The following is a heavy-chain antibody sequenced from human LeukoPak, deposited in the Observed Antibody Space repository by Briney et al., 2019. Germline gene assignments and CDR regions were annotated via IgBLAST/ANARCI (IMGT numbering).Heavy chain of an antibody. D-gene: IGHD5-12*01. CDR1: GYTFTGYY. J-gene: IGHJ4*02. CDR2: INPNSGGT. CDR3: ARDEQMDVANRFDY. V-gene: IGHV1-2*02. Sequence: SVKVSCKASGYTFTGYYMHWVRQAPGQGLEWMGWINPNSGGTNYAQKFQGRVTMTRDTSTSTVYMELSSLRSEDTAVYYCARDEQMDVANRFDYWGQGTLVTVSS.